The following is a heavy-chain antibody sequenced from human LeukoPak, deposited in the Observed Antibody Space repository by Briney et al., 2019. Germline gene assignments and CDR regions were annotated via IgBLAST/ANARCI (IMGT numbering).Heavy chain of an antibody. Sequence: SETLSLTCAVSGYSISSGYYWGWIRQPPGKGLEWIGSIYHSGSTYYNPSLKSRVTISVDTSKNQFSLKLSSVTAADTAVYYCARDPSGSFTNWFDPWGRGTLVTVSS. CDR1: GYSISSGYY. D-gene: IGHD3-10*01. J-gene: IGHJ5*02. V-gene: IGHV4-38-2*02. CDR2: IYHSGST. CDR3: ARDPSGSFTNWFDP.